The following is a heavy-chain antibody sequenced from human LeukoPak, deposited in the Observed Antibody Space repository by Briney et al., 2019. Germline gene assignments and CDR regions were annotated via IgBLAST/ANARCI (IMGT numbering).Heavy chain of an antibody. Sequence: SGTLSLTCTVSGGSISSFYWSWIRQPAGKGLEWIGRFYNRGSTNYNPSLQSRVTMSIDTFKNQFSLKLTSVTAADTAVYYCAREGMTTADDAFDIWGQGTMVTVSS. CDR1: GGSISSFY. CDR3: AREGMTTADDAFDI. CDR2: FYNRGST. J-gene: IGHJ3*02. D-gene: IGHD4-17*01. V-gene: IGHV4-4*07.